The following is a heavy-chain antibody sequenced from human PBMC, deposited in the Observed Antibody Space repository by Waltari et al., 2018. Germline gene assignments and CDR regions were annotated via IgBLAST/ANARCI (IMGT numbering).Heavy chain of an antibody. CDR1: GFNFDDYA. J-gene: IGHJ4*02. V-gene: IGHV3-9*01. D-gene: IGHD1-26*01. CDR3: AKGHSGSYGLKD. CDR2: ISWNSDNI. Sequence: EVQLVESGGGLVQPGRSLRFSGAVSGFNFDDYAMHCVRLAPGKGLEWVSGISWNSDNIGYADSVKGRFTISRDNAKNSLYLQMNSLRPEDTALYYCAKGHSGSYGLKDWGQGTLVTVSS.